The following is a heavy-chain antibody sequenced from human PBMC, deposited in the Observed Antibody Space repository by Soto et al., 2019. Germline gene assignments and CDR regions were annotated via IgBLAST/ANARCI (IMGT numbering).Heavy chain of an antibody. CDR3: ARLSMENIAAAGPRVYYYYYGMDV. CDR2: IYHSGST. V-gene: IGHV4-34*01. J-gene: IGHJ6*02. Sequence: SETLSLTCAVFSASLGDHYWAWVRQPPGKGLEWIGEIYHSGSTNYNPSLKSRVTISVDKSKNQFSLKLSSVTAADTAVYYCARLSMENIAAAGPRVYYYYYGMDVWGQGTTVTVSS. D-gene: IGHD6-13*01. CDR1: SASLGDHY.